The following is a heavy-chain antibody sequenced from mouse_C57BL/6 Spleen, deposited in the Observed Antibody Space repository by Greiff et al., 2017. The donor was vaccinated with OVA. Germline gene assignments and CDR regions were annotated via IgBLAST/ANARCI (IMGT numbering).Heavy chain of an antibody. Sequence: VKLQQSGPELVKPGASVKISCKASGYAFSSSWMNWVKQRPGKGLEWIGRIYPGDGDTNYNGKFKGKATLTADKSSSTAYMQLSSLTSEDSAVYFCARKDYGGYAMDYWGQGTSVTVSS. J-gene: IGHJ4*01. V-gene: IGHV1-82*01. CDR1: GYAFSSSW. D-gene: IGHD2-4*01. CDR3: ARKDYGGYAMDY. CDR2: IYPGDGDT.